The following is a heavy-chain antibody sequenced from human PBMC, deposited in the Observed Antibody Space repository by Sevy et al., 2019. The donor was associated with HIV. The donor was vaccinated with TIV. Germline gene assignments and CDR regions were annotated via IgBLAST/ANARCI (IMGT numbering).Heavy chain of an antibody. CDR2: ISYDGTYK. Sequence: GGSLRLSCAGSGFSFSHYAFHWVRQAPGKGLEWVSLISYDGTYKYYADSVKGRFTISRDNSKITLYLQMNSLRGNDTAVYYCARVAVSYCTNDCYHRFDYWGPGALVTVSS. CDR3: ARVAVSYCTNDCYHRFDY. V-gene: IGHV3-30-3*01. D-gene: IGHD2-8*01. CDR1: GFSFSHYA. J-gene: IGHJ4*02.